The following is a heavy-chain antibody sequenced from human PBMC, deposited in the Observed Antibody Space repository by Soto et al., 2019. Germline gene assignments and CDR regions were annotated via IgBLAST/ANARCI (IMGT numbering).Heavy chain of an antibody. D-gene: IGHD3-22*01. CDR3: ASSYYYDSGSYSSLYYYYGMDV. J-gene: IGHJ6*02. V-gene: IGHV1-3*01. Sequence: QVQLVQSGAEVKKPGASVKVSCKASGYTFTSYTMHWVRQAPGQRLEWMGWINAGNGNTKYSQMFQGRVTITRDTSASTAYMELSSLRSEDTAVYYCASSYYYDSGSYSSLYYYYGMDVWGQGTTVTVSS. CDR2: INAGNGNT. CDR1: GYTFTSYT.